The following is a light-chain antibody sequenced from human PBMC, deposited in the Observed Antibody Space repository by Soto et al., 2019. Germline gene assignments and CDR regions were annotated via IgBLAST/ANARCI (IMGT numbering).Light chain of an antibody. V-gene: IGLV2-14*01. Sequence: QSVLTQPASVSGSPGQSIAISCTGTSSDVGGYNYVSWYQQHPGKAPKVLINDVSNRPSGVSSRFSGSKSGNTASLTISGLQAEDEADYYCSSYTSSSTYVFGTWTKLTVL. J-gene: IGLJ1*01. CDR3: SSYTSSSTYV. CDR1: SSDVGGYNY. CDR2: DVS.